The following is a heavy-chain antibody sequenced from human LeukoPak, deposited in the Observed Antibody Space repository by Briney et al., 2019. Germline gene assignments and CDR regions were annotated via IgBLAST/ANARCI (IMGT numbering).Heavy chain of an antibody. CDR2: IYYSGST. J-gene: IGHJ4*02. V-gene: IGHV4-59*08. D-gene: IGHD3-16*01. Sequence: PSETLSLTCTVSGGSISSYYWSWIRQPPGKGLEWIGYIYYSGSTNYNPSLKSRVTISVDTSKNQFSLKLSSVTAADTAVYYCARHVRGGERRDFDYWGQGTLVTVSS. CDR3: ARHVRGGERRDFDY. CDR1: GGSISSYY.